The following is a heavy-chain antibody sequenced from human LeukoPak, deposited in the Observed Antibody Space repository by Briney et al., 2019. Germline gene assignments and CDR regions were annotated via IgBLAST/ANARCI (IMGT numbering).Heavy chain of an antibody. D-gene: IGHD3-10*01. J-gene: IGHJ4*02. CDR1: GFTFHHHA. CDR3: TTALPPGSFYMGMGY. CDR2: VSWNSDTI. V-gene: IGHV3-9*01. Sequence: RTGRSLRLSCAGSGFTFHHHAIHWVRQVPGKGLEWVAGVSWNSDTIGYADSVEGRFTISRDNAKNSVDLHMGSLRSEDTALYYCTTALPPGSFYMGMGYWGQGILVSVSS.